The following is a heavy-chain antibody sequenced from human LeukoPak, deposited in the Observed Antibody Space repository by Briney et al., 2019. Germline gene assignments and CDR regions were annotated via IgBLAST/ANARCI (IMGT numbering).Heavy chain of an antibody. V-gene: IGHV3-23*01. J-gene: IGHJ4*02. Sequence: PGGSLRLSCTASGFTSRTYAMNWVRQAPGKGLEWLSGISGSGNGTYYADSVKGRFIISRDNSKNMVYLQMNSLTVEDTATYYCAKRTMSAFDSWGQGTLLIIPS. CDR1: GFTSRTYA. CDR3: AKRTMSAFDS. CDR2: ISGSGNGT.